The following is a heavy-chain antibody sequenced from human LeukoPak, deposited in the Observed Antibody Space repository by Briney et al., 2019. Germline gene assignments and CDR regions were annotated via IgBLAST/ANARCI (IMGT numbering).Heavy chain of an antibody. Sequence: SETLSLTCTFSGGSVSSTTYYWSWIRQPPGKGLEWIASINYSGSTNYNPSLKSRVTISVDTSKNQFSLKVSSVTAADTAVYYCARGGLAHRYNWLDPWGQGTLVSVSS. CDR3: ARGGLAHRYNWLDP. CDR1: GGSVSSTTYY. V-gene: IGHV4-61*01. CDR2: INYSGST. D-gene: IGHD2-15*01. J-gene: IGHJ5*02.